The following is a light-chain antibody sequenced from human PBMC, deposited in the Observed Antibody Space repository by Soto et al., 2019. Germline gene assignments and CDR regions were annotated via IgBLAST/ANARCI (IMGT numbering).Light chain of an antibody. CDR2: GAS. Sequence: EIVLTQSPGTLSLSPGERPTLSCRASQSVSSTYLAWYQQRPGQAPRLLIYGASSRATGIPDRFSGSGSGTDFTLTISRLEPEDFAVYYCHQYSSSTKTFGQGTKVDI. CDR1: QSVSSTY. J-gene: IGKJ1*01. CDR3: HQYSSSTKT. V-gene: IGKV3-20*01.